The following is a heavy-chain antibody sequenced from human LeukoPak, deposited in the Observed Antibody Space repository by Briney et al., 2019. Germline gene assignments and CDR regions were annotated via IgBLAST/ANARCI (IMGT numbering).Heavy chain of an antibody. D-gene: IGHD1-26*01. CDR2: NNPSGGRT. V-gene: IGHV1-46*01. CDR3: SRELGGSYFDY. J-gene: IGHJ4*02. CDR1: GYTFSSIY. Sequence: GASVKVSCKSCGYTFSSIYMHWVRQAPGQGLEWMGVNNPSGGRTTYAQKFQGRVTMTRDTSTSTVYMELSSLRSEDTAVYYCSRELGGSYFDYWGQGTLVTVSS.